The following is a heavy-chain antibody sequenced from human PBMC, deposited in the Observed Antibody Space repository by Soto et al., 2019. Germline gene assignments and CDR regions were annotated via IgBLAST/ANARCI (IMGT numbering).Heavy chain of an antibody. CDR2: ISGRDGST. CDR1: GFSFSSYA. D-gene: IGHD6-13*01. J-gene: IGHJ4*02. CDR3: ARDRERDAWYEEY. Sequence: EVKLLESGGGLVQPGGSLRLSCVASGFSFSSYAMSWVRQAPGKGLEWVSVISGRDGSTYYGDSVKCRFTISRDNSKNTLYLQMNSLRAEDTAVYYCARDRERDAWYEEYCGQGTLVTFSS. V-gene: IGHV3-23*02.